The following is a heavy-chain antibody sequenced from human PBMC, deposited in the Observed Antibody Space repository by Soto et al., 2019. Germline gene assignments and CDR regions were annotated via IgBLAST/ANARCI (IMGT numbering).Heavy chain of an antibody. CDR1: GYTFTGYY. J-gene: IGHJ6*02. V-gene: IGHV1-2*04. CDR2: INPNSGGT. CDR3: ARVAGSGSYYGMDV. D-gene: IGHD1-26*01. Sequence: ASVKVSCKASGYTFTGYYMHWVRQAPGQGLEWMGWINPNSGGTNYAQKFQGWVTMTRDTSISTVYMELSRLRSDDTAVYYCARVAGSGSYYGMDVWGQGTTVTVSS.